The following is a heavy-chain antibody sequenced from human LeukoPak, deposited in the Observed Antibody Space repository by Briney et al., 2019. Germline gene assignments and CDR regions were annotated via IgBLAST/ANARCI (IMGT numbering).Heavy chain of an antibody. V-gene: IGHV4-30-4*01. Sequence: SQTLSLTRTVSGGSISSGDYYWSWIRQPPGKGLEWIGYIYYSGSTYYNPSLKSRVTISVDTSKNQFSLKLSSVTAADTAVYYCAGRSIAAAGGWFDPWGQGTLVTVSS. CDR1: GGSISSGDYY. J-gene: IGHJ5*02. D-gene: IGHD6-13*01. CDR2: IYYSGST. CDR3: AGRSIAAAGGWFDP.